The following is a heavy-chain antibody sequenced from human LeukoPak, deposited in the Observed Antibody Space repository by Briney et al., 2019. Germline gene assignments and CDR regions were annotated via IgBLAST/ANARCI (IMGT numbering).Heavy chain of an antibody. Sequence: PGGSLRLSCAASGFTFSSYAMSWVRQAPGKGLEWVSAISGSGGSTYHADSVKGRFTISRDNSKNTLYLQMNSLRAEDTAVYYCAKTEPGSYGPNYFDYWGQGTLVTVSS. CDR2: ISGSGGST. D-gene: IGHD5-18*01. CDR3: AKTEPGSYGPNYFDY. J-gene: IGHJ4*02. CDR1: GFTFSSYA. V-gene: IGHV3-23*01.